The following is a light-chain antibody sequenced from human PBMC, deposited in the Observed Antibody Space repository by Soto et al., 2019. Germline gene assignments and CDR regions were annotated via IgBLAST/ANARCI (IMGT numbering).Light chain of an antibody. CDR1: QDISNY. CDR3: QQYDNLPT. J-gene: IGKJ4*01. CDR2: GAS. Sequence: DIQMTQSPSSLSASVGDRVIITCQASQDISNYLNWYQQKPGKAPKLLIYGASNLETGVPSRFSGSGSGTDFTFTISSLQPEDIATYYCQQYDNLPTFGGGTKVEIK. V-gene: IGKV1-33*01.